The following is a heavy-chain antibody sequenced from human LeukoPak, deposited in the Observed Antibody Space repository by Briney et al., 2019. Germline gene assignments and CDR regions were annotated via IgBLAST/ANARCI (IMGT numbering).Heavy chain of an antibody. CDR1: GDSISNYY. V-gene: IGHV4-59*07. CDR3: AKWAQAQNGFHI. CDR2: TRCSGRN. D-gene: IGHD2-8*01. J-gene: IGHJ3*02. Sequence: SDPLSLTCSVSGDSISNYYWNWIRQPPEKGLEWIGFTRCSGRNTCNPSLKSRVTMSVDTSKNQISLRLSSVTAADTAVYYCAKWAQAQNGFHIWGQGTMVTVSS.